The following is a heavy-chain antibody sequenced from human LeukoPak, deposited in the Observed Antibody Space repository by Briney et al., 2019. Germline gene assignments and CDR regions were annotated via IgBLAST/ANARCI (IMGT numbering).Heavy chain of an antibody. V-gene: IGHV3-53*01. CDR3: ARDNPTGVGVSMDV. CDR1: GFTVSSSY. Sequence: GGSLRLSCAASGFTVSSSYVTWVRQAPGKGLEWVSLIYTGNTTYYADSVKGRFTISRDNSKNTLYVQMNSLRAEDTALYYCARDNPTGVGVSMDVWGKGTTVTVSS. CDR2: IYTGNTT. D-gene: IGHD1-1*01. J-gene: IGHJ6*03.